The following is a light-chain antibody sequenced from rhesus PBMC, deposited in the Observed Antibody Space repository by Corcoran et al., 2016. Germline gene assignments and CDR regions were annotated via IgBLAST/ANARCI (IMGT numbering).Light chain of an antibody. J-gene: IGLJ1*01. CDR1: SSDIGGYNY. V-gene: IGLV2-32*01. CDR2: EVS. Sequence: QAALTQPRSVSGSPGQSVTISCTGTSSDIGGYNYVSWYQQHPGTAPKLMIYEVSKRPSGVSDRFSGSKSGNPASLTISGLQAEDEDDYYCCSYAGSYTYIFGAGTRLTVL. CDR3: CSYAGSYTYI.